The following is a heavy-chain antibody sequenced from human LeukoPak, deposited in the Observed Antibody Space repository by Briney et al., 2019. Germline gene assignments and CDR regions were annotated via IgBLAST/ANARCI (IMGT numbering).Heavy chain of an antibody. Sequence: SETLSLTRDVSGDSISSSSNYWGWVRHLPGKGLEWIGSVYRSGSTYYNPSLNSRVTISVDTSKNQFTLNLTSVTAADTAVYHCARRGTSGWAYYFDFWGPGSLLTVSS. D-gene: IGHD6-19*01. CDR1: GDSISSSSNY. CDR3: ARRGTSGWAYYFDF. V-gene: IGHV4-39*01. CDR2: VYRSGST. J-gene: IGHJ4*02.